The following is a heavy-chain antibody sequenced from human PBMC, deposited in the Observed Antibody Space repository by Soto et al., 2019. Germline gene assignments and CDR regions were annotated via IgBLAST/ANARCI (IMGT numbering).Heavy chain of an antibody. Sequence: PSDTLSLTCTVSGGSMSPNYWSWFRQPPGRGLEWVGYIYYAGSTSYNPSLKSRVTISLETSKSQFSLRLSSVTAADTAVYYCARSLDSSSVPAFDYWGQGALVTVSS. V-gene: IGHV4-59*12. D-gene: IGHD6-13*01. CDR1: GGSMSPNY. CDR3: ARSLDSSSVPAFDY. J-gene: IGHJ4*02. CDR2: IYYAGST.